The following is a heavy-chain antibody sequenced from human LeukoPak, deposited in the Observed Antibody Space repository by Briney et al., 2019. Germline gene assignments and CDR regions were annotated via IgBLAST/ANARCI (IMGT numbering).Heavy chain of an antibody. D-gene: IGHD3-10*01. CDR1: GFTVSSNY. Sequence: GGSLRLSCAASGFTVSSNYMSWVRQAPGKGLEWVSVIYSGGSTYYADSVKGRFTISRDNSKNTLYLQMNSLRAEDTAVYYCASTGEGLRPFDYWGQGTLVTVSS. J-gene: IGHJ4*02. V-gene: IGHV3-53*01. CDR2: IYSGGST. CDR3: ASTGEGLRPFDY.